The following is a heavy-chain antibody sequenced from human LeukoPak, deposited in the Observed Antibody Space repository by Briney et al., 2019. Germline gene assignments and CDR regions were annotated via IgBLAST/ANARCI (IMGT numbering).Heavy chain of an antibody. J-gene: IGHJ6*03. V-gene: IGHV3-23*01. Sequence: GGSLRLSCAASGFTFSSYAMSWVRQAPGKGLEWVSAISGSGGSTYYADSVKGRFTISRDNSKNTLYLQMNSLRAEDTAVYYCAKALAYCGGDCSIYYYYYMDVWGKGTTVTVSS. D-gene: IGHD2-21*02. CDR2: ISGSGGST. CDR3: AKALAYCGGDCSIYYYYYMDV. CDR1: GFTFSSYA.